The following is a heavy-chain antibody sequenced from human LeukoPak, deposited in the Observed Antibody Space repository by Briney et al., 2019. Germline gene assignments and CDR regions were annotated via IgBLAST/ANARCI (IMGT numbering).Heavy chain of an antibody. D-gene: IGHD5-18*01. CDR3: ATSLDTAGGPY. J-gene: IGHJ4*02. V-gene: IGHV3-7*01. CDR2: IRQDGGAT. CDR1: GFTFTTYW. Sequence: PGGSLRLSCAASGFTFTTYWMTWVRQALGKGLEWLANIRQDGGATYYADSVKGRFTISRDNAKNSLYLQMHSLRADDTAVYYCATSLDTAGGPYWGQGTLVTVSS.